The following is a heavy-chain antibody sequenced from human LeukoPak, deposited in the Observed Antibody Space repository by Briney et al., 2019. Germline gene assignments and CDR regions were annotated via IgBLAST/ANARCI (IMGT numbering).Heavy chain of an antibody. J-gene: IGHJ5*02. CDR3: APTVLVRSYGTGNWFDP. D-gene: IGHD5-18*01. Sequence: PSETLSLTCTVSGYSISRGYYWDWIRQPPGKGLEWIGSIYHSGSTYYNPSLKSRVTISVDTSKNQFSLNLSSVTAADTAVYYCAPTVLVRSYGTGNWFDPWGQGTLVTVSS. V-gene: IGHV4-38-2*02. CDR1: GYSISRGYY. CDR2: IYHSGST.